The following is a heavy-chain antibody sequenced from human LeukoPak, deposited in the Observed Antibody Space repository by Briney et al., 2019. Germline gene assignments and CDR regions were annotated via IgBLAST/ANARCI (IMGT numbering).Heavy chain of an antibody. CDR2: IYYSGST. CDR3: ARVALPGIAVAATGAFDI. CDR1: GASISSGDYY. J-gene: IGHJ3*02. Sequence: SETRSLTCTVSGASISSGDYYWSWIRQPPGKGLEWIGYIYYSGSTYYNPSLKSRFTISVDTSKNQFSLKLSSVTAADTAVYYCARVALPGIAVAATGAFDIWGQGTMVTVSS. D-gene: IGHD6-19*01. V-gene: IGHV4-61*08.